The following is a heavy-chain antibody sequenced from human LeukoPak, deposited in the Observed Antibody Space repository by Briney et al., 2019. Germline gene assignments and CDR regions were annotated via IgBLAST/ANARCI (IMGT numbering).Heavy chain of an antibody. CDR3: ARLGGYCSGGSCYGIGYFDY. V-gene: IGHV5-51*01. J-gene: IGHJ4*02. CDR2: IYPGSYDT. Sequence: ESLMIYCNGTRYSFTSYWTGSVRQRPGQGLEWMEIIYPGSYDTCSRQSFQGQLTISADKSISTAYVQWSSLKASDTAMYYCARLGGYCSGGSCYGIGYFDYWGQGTLVTVSS. D-gene: IGHD2-15*01. CDR1: RYSFTSYW.